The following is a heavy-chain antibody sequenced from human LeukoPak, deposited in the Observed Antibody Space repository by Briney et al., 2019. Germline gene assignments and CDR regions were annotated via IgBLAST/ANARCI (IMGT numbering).Heavy chain of an antibody. J-gene: IGHJ4*02. CDR3: AGRRSSWYYVDF. D-gene: IGHD6-13*01. Sequence: SETLSLTCTVSGFSINTSSYYWGWIRQPPGKGLEWIGSVYYSGSTYYNPSLRSRVTISVDTSKNQFSLKLSSVTAADTAVYYCAGRRSSWYYVDFWGQGTLVTVSS. CDR1: GFSINTSSYY. CDR2: VYYSGST. V-gene: IGHV4-39*01.